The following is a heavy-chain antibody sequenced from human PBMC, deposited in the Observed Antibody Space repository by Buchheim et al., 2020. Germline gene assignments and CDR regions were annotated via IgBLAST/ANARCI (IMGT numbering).Heavy chain of an antibody. D-gene: IGHD1-14*01. V-gene: IGHV2-5*02. CDR2: IYRDDDK. Sequence: QITLKESGPTLVRPTQTLTLTCTFSGFSLSNSEVGVGWIRQPPGKALECLALIYRDDDKNYSPSLKSRLSITKDTSRNQVVLTMTNMDPVDTGTYYCAHRLTGEPFDYWGQGTL. CDR1: GFSLSNSEVG. J-gene: IGHJ4*02. CDR3: AHRLTGEPFDY.